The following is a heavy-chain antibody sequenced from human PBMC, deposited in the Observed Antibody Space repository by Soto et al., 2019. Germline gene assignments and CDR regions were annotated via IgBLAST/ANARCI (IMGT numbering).Heavy chain of an antibody. Sequence: GGSLRLSCSASGFTFSHYWMSWVRQAPGKGLEWVANIKEDGTVKYYVDFVKGRFTISRDNAKNSLYLQVNSLRAEDTAVYYCARIGYSSSSFDYWGQGALVTGSS. J-gene: IGHJ4*02. D-gene: IGHD6-6*01. V-gene: IGHV3-7*05. CDR3: ARIGYSSSSFDY. CDR2: IKEDGTVK. CDR1: GFTFSHYW.